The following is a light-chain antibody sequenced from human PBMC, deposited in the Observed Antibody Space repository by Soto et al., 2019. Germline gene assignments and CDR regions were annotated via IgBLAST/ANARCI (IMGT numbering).Light chain of an antibody. V-gene: IGKV1-8*01. J-gene: IGKJ4*01. Sequence: AIRMTQSPSSLSASTGDRVTITCRASQGISSYLAWYQQKPGKAPKLLIYAASSLQSGVPSRFSGSGAGTDPTLTISSLQPEDLATYDRQPANSLPLTFGGGTKVDIK. CDR2: AAS. CDR3: QPANSLPLT. CDR1: QGISSY.